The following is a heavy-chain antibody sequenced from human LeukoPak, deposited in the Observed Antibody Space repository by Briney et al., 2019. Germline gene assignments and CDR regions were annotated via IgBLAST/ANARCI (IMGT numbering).Heavy chain of an antibody. V-gene: IGHV4-61*02. Sequence: SETLSLTCTVSGGSISSGSYYWSWIRQPAGKGLEWIGRIYTSGSTNYNPSLKSRVTISVDTSKNQFSLKLSSVTAADTAVYYCARDWGWELLAFDIRGQGTMVTVSS. D-gene: IGHD1-26*01. CDR1: GGSISSGSYY. CDR3: ARDWGWELLAFDI. J-gene: IGHJ3*02. CDR2: IYTSGST.